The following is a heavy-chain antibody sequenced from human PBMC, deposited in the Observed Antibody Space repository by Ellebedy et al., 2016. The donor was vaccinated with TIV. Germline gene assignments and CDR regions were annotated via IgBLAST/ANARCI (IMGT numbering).Heavy chain of an antibody. CDR1: GFIFSSNA. Sequence: GGSLRLXCAASGFIFSSNAMHWVRQAPGKGLEWVAVISYDGSYKYYADSVKGRFTISRDNSKNTVYLQMNSLRAEDTAVYYCAACSGWELLQQFHGLDVWGQGTTVTVSS. D-gene: IGHD1-26*01. CDR2: ISYDGSYK. J-gene: IGHJ6*02. CDR3: AACSGWELLQQFHGLDV. V-gene: IGHV3-30*01.